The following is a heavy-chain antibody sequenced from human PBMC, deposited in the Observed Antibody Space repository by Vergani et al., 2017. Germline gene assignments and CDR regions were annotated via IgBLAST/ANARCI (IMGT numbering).Heavy chain of an antibody. CDR2: IKSTFDRGTT. Sequence: EVQLVESGGGIVKPGGSLRLSCVASGFSFRNAWMNWVRRTPGKGLEWVGRIKSTFDRGTTDYAAAVKGRFTISRDDSKNTLFLQMNGLNTEDIGVYYCTTDPRSCGDGSCYWLRDHHYYGMDVWGQGTTVTVSS. J-gene: IGHJ6*02. V-gene: IGHV3-15*07. D-gene: IGHD2-21*01. CDR1: GFSFRNAW. CDR3: TTDPRSCGDGSCYWLRDHHYYGMDV.